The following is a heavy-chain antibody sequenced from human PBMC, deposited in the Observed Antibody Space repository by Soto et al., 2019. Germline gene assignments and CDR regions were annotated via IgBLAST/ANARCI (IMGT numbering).Heavy chain of an antibody. CDR1: GFTFSSYA. CDR2: ISGSGGST. D-gene: IGHD6-19*01. J-gene: IGHJ4*02. Sequence: LRLSCAASGFTFSSYAMSWVRQAPGKGLEWVSAISGSGGSTYYADSVKGRFTISRDNSKNTLYLQMNSLRAEDTAVYYCAKGFSRTASSGWFFDYWGQGTLVTVSS. V-gene: IGHV3-23*01. CDR3: AKGFSRTASSGWFFDY.